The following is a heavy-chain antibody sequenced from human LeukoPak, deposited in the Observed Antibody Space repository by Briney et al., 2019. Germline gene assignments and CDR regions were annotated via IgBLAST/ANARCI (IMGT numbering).Heavy chain of an antibody. J-gene: IGHJ4*02. Sequence: ASETLSLTCTVSGGSISSGDYYWSWIRQPPGKGLEWIGYIYYSGSTYYNPSLKSRVTISVDTSKNQFSLKLSSVTAADTAVYYCARLYYDFWSGYLPYFDYWGQGTLVTVSS. CDR3: ARLYYDFWSGYLPYFDY. D-gene: IGHD3-3*01. CDR1: GGSISSGDYY. CDR2: IYYSGST. V-gene: IGHV4-30-4*01.